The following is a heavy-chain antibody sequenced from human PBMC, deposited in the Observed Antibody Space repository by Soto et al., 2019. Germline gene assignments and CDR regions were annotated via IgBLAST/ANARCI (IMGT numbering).Heavy chain of an antibody. V-gene: IGHV1-18*04. Sequence: ASVKVSCKASGYTFTSYGISWVRQAPGQGLEWMGWISAYNGNTNYAQKLQGRVTMTTDTSTSTAYMELRSLRSDDTAVYYCAAIVVLAAIDNYYYGMDVWGQGTTVTVSS. D-gene: IGHD2-2*01. CDR1: GYTFTSYG. CDR3: AAIVVLAAIDNYYYGMDV. CDR2: ISAYNGNT. J-gene: IGHJ6*02.